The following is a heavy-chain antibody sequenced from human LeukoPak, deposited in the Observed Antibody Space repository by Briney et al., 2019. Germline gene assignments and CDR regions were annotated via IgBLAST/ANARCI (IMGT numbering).Heavy chain of an antibody. J-gene: IGHJ4*02. V-gene: IGHV4-34*12. CDR3: ASRRAGPYDILTGYYPFDY. CDR2: IIHSGST. D-gene: IGHD3-9*01. CDR1: GGSFSGYY. Sequence: PSETLSLTCAVYGGSFSGYYWSWIRQPPGKGLEWIGEIIHSGSTNYNPSLKSRVTISVDTSKNQFSLKLSSVTAADTAVYYCASRRAGPYDILTGYYPFDYWGQGTLVTVSS.